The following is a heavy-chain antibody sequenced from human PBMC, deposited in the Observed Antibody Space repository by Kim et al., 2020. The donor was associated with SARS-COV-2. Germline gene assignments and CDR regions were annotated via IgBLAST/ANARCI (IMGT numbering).Heavy chain of an antibody. V-gene: IGHV4-31*03. CDR1: GGSISSGGYY. CDR2: IYYSGST. Sequence: SETLSLTCTVSGGSISSGGYYWSWIRQHPGKGLEWIGYIYYSGSTYYNPSLKSRVTISVDTSKNQFSLKLSSVTAADTAVYYCARENVGIFWGHYYYGMDVWGQGTTVTVSS. J-gene: IGHJ6*02. D-gene: IGHD3-9*01. CDR3: ARENVGIFWGHYYYGMDV.